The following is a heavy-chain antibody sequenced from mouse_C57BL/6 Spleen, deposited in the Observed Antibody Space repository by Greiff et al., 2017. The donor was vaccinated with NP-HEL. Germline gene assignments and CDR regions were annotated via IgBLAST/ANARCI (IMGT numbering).Heavy chain of an antibody. V-gene: IGHV1-74*01. J-gene: IGHJ2*01. Sequence: QVHVKQPGAELVKPGASVKVSCKASGYTFTSYWMHWVKQRPGQGLEWIGRIHPSDSDTNYNQKFKGKATLTVDKSSSTAYMQLSSLTSEDSAVYYCAIPSDYYSSSYEDYWGQGTTLTVSS. CDR3: AIPSDYYSSSYEDY. CDR2: IHPSDSDT. CDR1: GYTFTSYW. D-gene: IGHD1-1*01.